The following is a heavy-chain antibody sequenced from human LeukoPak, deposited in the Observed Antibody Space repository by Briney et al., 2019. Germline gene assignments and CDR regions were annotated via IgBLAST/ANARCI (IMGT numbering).Heavy chain of an antibody. V-gene: IGHV4-4*07. CDR2: IYTSGTT. D-gene: IGHD4-23*01. J-gene: IGHJ3*02. CDR3: ARRNSNQNVFDI. CDR1: GDSISAYD. Sequence: SETLSLTCTVSGDSISAYDLSWVRQPAGKGLEWIGRIYTSGTTNYNPSLKSRVTMSVDTSKNQFSLKLSSVTAADTAMYYCARRNSNQNVFDIWGQGTMVTVSS.